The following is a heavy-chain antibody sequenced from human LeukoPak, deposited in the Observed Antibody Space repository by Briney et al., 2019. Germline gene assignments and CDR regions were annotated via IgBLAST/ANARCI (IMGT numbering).Heavy chain of an antibody. J-gene: IGHJ5*02. Sequence: ASVKVSCKASGYTFTSYDINWVRHATGQGLEWMGWMNPNSGNTGYAQKFQGRVTITRNTSISTAYMELSSLRSEDTAVYYCARVYSSSGFDWFDPWGQGTLVTVSS. CDR2: MNPNSGNT. CDR3: ARVYSSSGFDWFDP. CDR1: GYTFTSYD. D-gene: IGHD6-6*01. V-gene: IGHV1-8*03.